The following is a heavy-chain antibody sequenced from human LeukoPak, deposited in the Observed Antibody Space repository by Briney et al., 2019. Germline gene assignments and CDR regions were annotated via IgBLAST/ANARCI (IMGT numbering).Heavy chain of an antibody. J-gene: IGHJ4*02. V-gene: IGHV6-1*01. CDR1: GDSVSSNSAG. Sequence: SQTLSLTCTISGDSVSSNSAGWLRITQSPSRGLEWQRRTYYKSKWYNDYAESVNSRITINPDTSNNQNALQLNPVPPGDTSGYFCARQGALGWLSLACGGQG. CDR3: ARQGALGWLSLAC. D-gene: IGHD2-21*01. CDR2: TYYKSKWYN.